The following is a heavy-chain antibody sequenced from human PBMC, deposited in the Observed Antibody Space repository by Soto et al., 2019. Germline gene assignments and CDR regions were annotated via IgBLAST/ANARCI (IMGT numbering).Heavy chain of an antibody. Sequence: ASETLSLTCTVSGCSINGGVYSWSWIPPPPGKGLEWIGRIYSSGSTNYSPSLKSRVSMSIDTPKSQFSLKLRSVTAADTAIYYCARARYYGAKNDFWGQGTLVTVSS. CDR1: GCSINGGVYS. V-gene: IGHV4-61*08. J-gene: IGHJ4*02. CDR2: IYSSGST. CDR3: ARARYYGAKNDF. D-gene: IGHD3-16*01.